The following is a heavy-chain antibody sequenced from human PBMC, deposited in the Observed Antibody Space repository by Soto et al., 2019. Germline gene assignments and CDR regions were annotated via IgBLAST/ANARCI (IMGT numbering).Heavy chain of an antibody. CDR3: ARQGSTPKEYYFDY. V-gene: IGHV4-39*01. CDR1: GGSISSSSYY. Sequence: ETLSLTCTVSGGSISSSSYYWGWIRQPPGKGLEWIGSIYYSGSTYYNPSLKSRVTISVDTSKNQFSLKLSSVTAADTAVYYCARQGSTPKEYYFDYWGQGTLVTVSS. J-gene: IGHJ4*02. CDR2: IYYSGST.